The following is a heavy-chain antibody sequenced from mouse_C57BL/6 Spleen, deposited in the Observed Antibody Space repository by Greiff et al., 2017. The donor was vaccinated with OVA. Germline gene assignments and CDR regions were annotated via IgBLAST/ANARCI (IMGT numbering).Heavy chain of an antibody. V-gene: IGHV1-52*01. J-gene: IGHJ3*01. CDR2: IDPSDSET. CDR1: GYTFTSYW. D-gene: IGHD2-4*01. CDR3: ARYDYDEGFAY. Sequence: QVQLQQPGAELVRPGSSVKLSCKASGYTFTSYWMHWVKQRPIQGLEWIGNIDPSDSETNYNQKFKDKATLTVDKSSSTAYMQLSSLTSEDSAVYYCARYDYDEGFAYWGQGTLVTVSA.